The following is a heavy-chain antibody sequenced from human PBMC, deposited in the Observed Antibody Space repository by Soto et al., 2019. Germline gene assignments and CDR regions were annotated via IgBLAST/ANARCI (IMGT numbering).Heavy chain of an antibody. D-gene: IGHD3-22*01. CDR2: ISSSSSYI. V-gene: IGHV3-21*01. Sequence: EVQLVESGGGLVKPGGSLRLSCAASGFTFSSYSMNWVRQAPGKGLEWVSSISSSSSYIYYADSVKGRFTISRDNAKNSLYLQMNSLRAEDTAVYYCARDTHYDSSGYPYYYYYGMDVWGQGTTVTVSS. CDR3: ARDTHYDSSGYPYYYYYGMDV. J-gene: IGHJ6*02. CDR1: GFTFSSYS.